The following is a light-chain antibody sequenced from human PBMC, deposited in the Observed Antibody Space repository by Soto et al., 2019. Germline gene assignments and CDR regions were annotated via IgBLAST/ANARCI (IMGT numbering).Light chain of an antibody. CDR1: SNDVGGYNY. J-gene: IGLJ1*01. CDR3: SSYTTSASYV. CDR2: EVS. V-gene: IGLV2-14*01. Sequence: QSALTQPASVSGSPGQSVTISCTGTSNDVGGYNYVSWYQQHPGKAPKLVIYEVSHRPSGISGRFSGSKSGNTASLTISGLQVDDEADYFCSSYTTSASYVFGTGTKLTVL.